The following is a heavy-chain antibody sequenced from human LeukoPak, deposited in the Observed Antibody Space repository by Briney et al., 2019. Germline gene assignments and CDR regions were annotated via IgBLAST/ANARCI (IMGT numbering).Heavy chain of an antibody. CDR1: GFTFSSYE. V-gene: IGHV3-48*03. J-gene: IGHJ6*03. CDR3: ARVLRYCSGGNCYSGGLGYMDV. D-gene: IGHD2-15*01. CDR2: TSSSGRTI. Sequence: LAGGSLRLSCASSGFTFSSYEMNWVRQAPGKGLEWVSYTSSSGRTIYHADSVRGRFTISRDNAKNSVYLQMNSLRAEDTAVYYCARVLRYCSGGNCYSGGLGYMDVWGKGTTVTISS.